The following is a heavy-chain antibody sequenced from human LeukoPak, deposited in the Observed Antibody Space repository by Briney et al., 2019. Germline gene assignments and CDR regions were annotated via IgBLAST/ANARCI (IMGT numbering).Heavy chain of an antibody. CDR3: ARARDYYYYMDV. J-gene: IGHJ6*03. CDR1: GGSFSGYY. V-gene: IGHV4-34*01. Sequence: SETLSLTCAVYGGSFSGYYWSWIRQPPGKGLEWIGEINHSGSTNYNPSLKSRVTISVDTSKNQLSLKLSSVSAADTAVYYCARARDYYYYMDVWGKGTTVTISS. CDR2: INHSGST.